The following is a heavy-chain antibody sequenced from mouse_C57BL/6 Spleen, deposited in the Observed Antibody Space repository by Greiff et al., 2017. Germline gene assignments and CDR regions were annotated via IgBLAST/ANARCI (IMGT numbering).Heavy chain of an antibody. CDR1: GYTFTDYY. V-gene: IGHV1-26*01. Sequence: EVQLQQSGPELVKPGASVKISCKASGYTFTDYYMNWVKQSHGKSLEWIGDINPNNGGTSYNQKFKGKATLTVDKSSSTAYMELRSLTSEDSAVYYCAREGGKNDYLDYWGQGTTLTVSS. J-gene: IGHJ2*01. D-gene: IGHD2-3*01. CDR2: INPNNGGT. CDR3: AREGGKNDYLDY.